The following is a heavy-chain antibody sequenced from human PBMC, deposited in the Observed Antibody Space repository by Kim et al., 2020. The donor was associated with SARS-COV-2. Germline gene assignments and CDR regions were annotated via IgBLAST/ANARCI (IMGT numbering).Heavy chain of an antibody. CDR2: ISDDGSNK. D-gene: IGHD4-4*01. V-gene: IGHV3-30-3*01. CDR1: GFTYGSYA. Sequence: GGSLRLSCAASGFTYGSYAMHWVRQVPGKGLEWVAVISDDGSNKYYADSVKGRFTISRDNSQNTLYLQMNSLRAEDTAVYYCARATTANYYYGMDVWGQGTTVTVSS. J-gene: IGHJ6*02. CDR3: ARATTANYYYGMDV.